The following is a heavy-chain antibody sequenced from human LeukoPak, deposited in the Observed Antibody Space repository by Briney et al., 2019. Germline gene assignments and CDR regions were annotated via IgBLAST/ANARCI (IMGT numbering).Heavy chain of an antibody. CDR1: GGSISSISYY. D-gene: IGHD3-16*02. V-gene: IGHV4-39*02. CDR3: ARGFADYVWGSYRYSYYFDY. Sequence: SETLSLTCTVTGGSISSISYYWGWIRQSPGKGLEWIGSIYYSGSTYFNPSLKNRVTISVDTSNNHFSLKLSSVTAADTAVYYCARGFADYVWGSYRYSYYFDYWGQGTLVTVSS. CDR2: IYYSGST. J-gene: IGHJ4*02.